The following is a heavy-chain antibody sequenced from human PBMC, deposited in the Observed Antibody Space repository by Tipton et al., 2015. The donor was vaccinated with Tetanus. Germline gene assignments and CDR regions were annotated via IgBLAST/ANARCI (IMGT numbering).Heavy chain of an antibody. Sequence: TLSLTCSVSGGSISTDYWSWIRQSPGRRLEWIGYVYYNGGTNYNPSLKSRVTISIGTSKNLFSLNLTSVTAADTAVYYCARANNEFPKKGPFDSWGQGILVTVSS. V-gene: IGHV4-59*01. J-gene: IGHJ4*02. CDR3: ARANNEFPKKGPFDS. D-gene: IGHD1-1*01. CDR1: GGSISTDY. CDR2: VYYNGGT.